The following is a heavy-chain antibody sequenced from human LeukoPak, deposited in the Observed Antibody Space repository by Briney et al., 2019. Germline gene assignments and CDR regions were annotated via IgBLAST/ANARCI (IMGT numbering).Heavy chain of an antibody. CDR3: ARESYRSGYYVDY. CDR1: GGSANSYY. D-gene: IGHD6-19*01. V-gene: IGHV4-59*02. CDR2: IYYSGST. Sequence: PSETLSLTCTVSGGSANSYYWSWIRQPPGKGLEWIGYIYYSGSTNYNPSLKSRVTISVDTSKNQFSLKLTSVTAADTAVYYCARESYRSGYYVDYWGQGTLVTVSS. J-gene: IGHJ4*02.